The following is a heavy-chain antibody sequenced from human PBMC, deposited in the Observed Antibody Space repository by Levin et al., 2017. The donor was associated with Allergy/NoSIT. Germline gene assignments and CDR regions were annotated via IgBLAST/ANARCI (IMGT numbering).Heavy chain of an antibody. CDR3: ARVGGDSGYDEFDY. J-gene: IGHJ4*02. D-gene: IGHD5-12*01. CDR1: GFTFSSYS. V-gene: IGHV3-48*01. CDR2: ISSSSSTI. Sequence: GGSLRLSCAASGFTFSSYSMNWVRQAPGKGLEWVSYISSSSSTIYYADSVKGRFTISRDNAKNSLYLQMNSLRAEDTAVYYCARVGGDSGYDEFDYWGQGTLVTVSS.